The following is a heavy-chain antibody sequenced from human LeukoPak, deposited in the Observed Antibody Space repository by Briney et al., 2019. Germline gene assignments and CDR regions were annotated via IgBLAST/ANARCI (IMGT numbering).Heavy chain of an antibody. CDR2: IDRSRST. CDR3: ARETYSTTWYHDAFDI. D-gene: IGHD6-13*01. V-gene: IGHV4-34*01. J-gene: IGHJ3*02. Sequence: SETLSLTCAVYGGSFSGYSWTWIRQPPGKGLEWIGEIDRSRSTNYNPSLKSRLTISVDTSKNQFSLKLSSVTAADTAFYYCARETYSTTWYHDAFDIWGQGTMVTVSS. CDR1: GGSFSGYS.